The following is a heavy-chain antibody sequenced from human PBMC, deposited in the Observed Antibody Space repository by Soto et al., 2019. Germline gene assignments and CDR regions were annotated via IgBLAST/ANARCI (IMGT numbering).Heavy chain of an antibody. J-gene: IGHJ6*02. D-gene: IGHD2-15*01. V-gene: IGHV1-69*12. CDR3: ASWLKGPDIGNYYYGMDV. CDR2: IMPIFRAP. CDR1: GGAFSDYA. Sequence: QVQLVQSGAEVKKPGSSVKVSCKASGGAFSDYAFSWVRQAPGQGLEWLWGIMPIFRAPDYAQKFQGKVTIPADEFTRTAYMEMNSLRSEDTAVYYCASWLKGPDIGNYYYGMDVWGQGTTVTVS.